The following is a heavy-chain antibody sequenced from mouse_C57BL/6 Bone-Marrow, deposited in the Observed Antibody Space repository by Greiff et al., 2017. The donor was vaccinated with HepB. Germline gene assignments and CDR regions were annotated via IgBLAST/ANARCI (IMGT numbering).Heavy chain of an antibody. CDR3: AGGDYYGPHFDY. CDR1: GYTFTSYW. J-gene: IGHJ2*01. CDR2: IHPNSGST. D-gene: IGHD1-1*01. V-gene: IGHV1-64*01. Sequence: QVHVKQPGAELVKPGASVKLSCKASGYTFTSYWMHWVKQRPGQGLEWIGMIHPNSGSTNYNEKFKSKATLTVDKSSSTAYMQLSSLTSEDSAVYYCAGGDYYGPHFDYWGQGTTLTVSS.